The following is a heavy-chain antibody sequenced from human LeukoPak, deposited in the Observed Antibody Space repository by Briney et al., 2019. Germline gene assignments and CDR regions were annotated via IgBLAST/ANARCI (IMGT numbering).Heavy chain of an antibody. Sequence: PGGSLRLSCVASGFTFSSYAMSWVRQAPGKGLEWVSVVGGNGDSTYYADSVKGRFTISRDISKNTLYLQMNSLRAEDTAVYYCAKGTSVSCYGSLDHWGQGTLVTVSS. V-gene: IGHV3-23*01. J-gene: IGHJ4*02. CDR1: GFTFSSYA. CDR2: VGGNGDST. CDR3: AKGTSVSCYGSLDH. D-gene: IGHD2-15*01.